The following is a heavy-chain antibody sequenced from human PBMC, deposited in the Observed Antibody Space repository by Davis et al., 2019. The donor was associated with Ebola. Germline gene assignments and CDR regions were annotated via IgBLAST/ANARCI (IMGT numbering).Heavy chain of an antibody. Sequence: WGSLRLSCAASGFTFSSSGMHWARQSPGKGLARVAVISYDGSNKYYADSVKGRFTISRDNSKNTLYLQMNSLRAEDTAVYYCAKGGSRDIWGQGTMVTVSS. CDR2: ISYDGSNK. D-gene: IGHD3-10*01. J-gene: IGHJ3*02. V-gene: IGHV3-30*18. CDR1: GFTFSSSG. CDR3: AKGGSRDI.